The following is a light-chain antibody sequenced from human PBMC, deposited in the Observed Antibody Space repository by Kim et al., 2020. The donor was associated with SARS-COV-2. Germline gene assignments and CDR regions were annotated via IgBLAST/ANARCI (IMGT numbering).Light chain of an antibody. V-gene: IGKV1-27*01. CDR2: DAS. J-gene: IGKJ1*01. CDR1: QVISNY. CDR3: QQYNSAPWT. Sequence: DIQLTQSPSSLSASVGDGVTITCRANQVISNYLAWYQQKPGKAPTLLIYDASALQSGVPSRFSGSRSGTDFTLTISSLQPEDVATYYCQQYNSAPWTFGQGTKVDIK.